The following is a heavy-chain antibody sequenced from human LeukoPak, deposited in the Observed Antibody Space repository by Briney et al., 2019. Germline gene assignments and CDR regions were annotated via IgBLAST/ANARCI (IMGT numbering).Heavy chain of an antibody. CDR3: ARHGASSGTSRFFHY. CDR2: IDSGGTT. D-gene: IGHD3-22*01. CDR1: GGSIRSSGYY. J-gene: IGHJ4*02. V-gene: IGHV4-39*01. Sequence: PSETLSLTCGVSGGSIRSSGYYWGWIRQFPGEGLEWIASIDSGGTTYYNPSLRSRSAVSVETSKNQFSLNLTSVIAADTAVYYCARHGASSGTSRFFHYWGQGTLVAVS.